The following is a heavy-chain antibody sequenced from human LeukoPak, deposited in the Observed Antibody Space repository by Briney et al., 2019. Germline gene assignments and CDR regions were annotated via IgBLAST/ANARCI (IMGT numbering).Heavy chain of an antibody. V-gene: IGHV4-30-4*08. CDR2: IYYSGTT. CDR3: ARGYAEYFQH. CDR1: GGSISSGDYY. D-gene: IGHD5-18*01. Sequence: PSQTLSLTCTVSGGSISSGDYYWRWIRQPPGKGLEWIGYIYYSGTTNYNPSLKSRVTISVDTSKNQFSLKLSSVTAADTAVYYCARGYAEYFQHWGQGTLVTVSS. J-gene: IGHJ1*01.